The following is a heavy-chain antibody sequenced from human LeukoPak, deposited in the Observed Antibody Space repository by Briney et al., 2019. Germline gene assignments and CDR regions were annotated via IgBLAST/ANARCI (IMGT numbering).Heavy chain of an antibody. J-gene: IGHJ3*02. D-gene: IGHD6-13*01. Sequence: SETLSLTCTVSGGSISSYYWSWIRQPPGKGLEWIGYIYYSGSTNYNPSLKSRVTISVDTSKNQFSLKLSSVTAADTGVYYCARDSSSLDAFDIWGQGTMVTVSS. CDR1: GGSISSYY. CDR3: ARDSSSLDAFDI. CDR2: IYYSGST. V-gene: IGHV4-59*01.